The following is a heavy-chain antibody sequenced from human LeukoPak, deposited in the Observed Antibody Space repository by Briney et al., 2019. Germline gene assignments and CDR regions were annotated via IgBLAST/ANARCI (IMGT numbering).Heavy chain of an antibody. CDR2: ISSVSTYI. CDR1: GFSFSTYS. D-gene: IGHD4-17*01. J-gene: IGHJ5*02. Sequence: PGGSLRLSCAASGFSFSTYSMNWVRQAPGKGLEWVSSISSVSTYIYYADSVKGRFTISRDNSKNSLYLQMNSLRAEDTAVYYCGRAANDYLILNWFDPWGQGTLVTVSS. CDR3: GRAANDYLILNWFDP. V-gene: IGHV3-21*01.